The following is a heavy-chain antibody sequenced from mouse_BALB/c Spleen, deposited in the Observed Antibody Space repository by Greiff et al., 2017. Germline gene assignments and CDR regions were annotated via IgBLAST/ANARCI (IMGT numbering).Heavy chain of an antibody. CDR2: IWSDGST. CDR3: ARQGRYDDYYAMDY. V-gene: IGHV2-6-2*01. J-gene: IGHJ4*01. Sequence: VQLVESGPDLVAPSQSLSITCTVSGFSLTSYGVHWVRQPPGKGLEWLVVIWSDGSTTYNSALKSRLSISKDNSKSQVFLKMNSLQTDDTAMYYCARQGRYDDYYAMDYWGQGTSVTVSS. D-gene: IGHD2-14*01. CDR1: GFSLTSYG.